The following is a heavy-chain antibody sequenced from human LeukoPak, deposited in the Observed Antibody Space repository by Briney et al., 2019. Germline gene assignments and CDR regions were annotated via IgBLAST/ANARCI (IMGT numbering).Heavy chain of an antibody. D-gene: IGHD5-24*01. V-gene: IGHV3-11*04. Sequence: PGGSLRLSCAASAFTFSDYYMSWIRQAPGKGLEWVSYISRSGSTIYFADSVKGRFTISRDNAKNSLYLQMNSLRAEDTAVYYCARAVGSRDGYNHDAFDIWGQGTMVTVS. J-gene: IGHJ3*02. CDR2: ISRSGSTI. CDR3: ARAVGSRDGYNHDAFDI. CDR1: AFTFSDYY.